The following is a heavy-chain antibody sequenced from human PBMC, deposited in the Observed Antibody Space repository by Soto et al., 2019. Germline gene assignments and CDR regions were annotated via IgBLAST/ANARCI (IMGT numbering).Heavy chain of an antibody. V-gene: IGHV3-23*01. J-gene: IGHJ3*02. Sequence: GGSLRLSCAASGFTFSSYAMSWVRQAPGKGLEWVSAISGSGGSTYYADSVKGRFPISRDNSKNTLYLQMNSLRAEDTAVYYCAKDGYSSSRCDAFDIWGQGTMVTVSS. CDR2: ISGSGGST. CDR1: GFTFSSYA. CDR3: AKDGYSSSRCDAFDI. D-gene: IGHD6-6*01.